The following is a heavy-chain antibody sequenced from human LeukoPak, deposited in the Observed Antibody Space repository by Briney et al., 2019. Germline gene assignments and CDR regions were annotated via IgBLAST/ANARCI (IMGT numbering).Heavy chain of an antibody. V-gene: IGHV3-30*04. CDR1: GFTFSSYA. J-gene: IGHJ1*01. CDR2: ISYDGSNK. CDR3: ARDQMGATTSFRYFQH. D-gene: IGHD1-26*01. Sequence: TGGSLRLSCAASGFTFSSYAMHWVRQAPGKGLEWVAVISYDGSNKYYADSVKGRFTISRDNSKNTLYLQMNSLRAEDTAVYYCARDQMGATTSFRYFQHWGQGTLVTVSS.